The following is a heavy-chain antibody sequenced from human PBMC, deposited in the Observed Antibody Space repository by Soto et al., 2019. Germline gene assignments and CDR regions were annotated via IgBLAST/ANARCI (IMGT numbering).Heavy chain of an antibody. D-gene: IGHD3-10*01. CDR3: ARGNRGGTDY. CDR1: GYTFTSYA. CDR2: MNAGSGNT. Sequence: ASVKVSCKASGYTFTSYAMHWVRQAPGQRLEWMGWMNAGSGNTNYSQKFQGRVTITRDTSTSTAYMELSSPRSEETAVYYCARGNRGGTDYWGQGALVTVSS. J-gene: IGHJ4*02. V-gene: IGHV1-3*01.